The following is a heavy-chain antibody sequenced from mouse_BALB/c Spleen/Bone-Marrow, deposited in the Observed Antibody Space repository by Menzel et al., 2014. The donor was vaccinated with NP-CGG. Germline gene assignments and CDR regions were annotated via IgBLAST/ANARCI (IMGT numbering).Heavy chain of an antibody. V-gene: IGHV7-3*02. J-gene: IGHJ1*01. D-gene: IGHD1-1*01. CDR1: GFTFTDYY. CDR3: ARDENYDIYWYFDV. Sequence: DVKLVESGGGLVQPGGSLRLSCATSGFTFTDYYMSWVRQTPGKALEWLGFIRNKANGYTTDYSVSVEGRFTISRDNSQSILYLQMNTLRAEDSATYYCARDENYDIYWYFDVWGAGTTVTVSS. CDR2: IRNKANGYTT.